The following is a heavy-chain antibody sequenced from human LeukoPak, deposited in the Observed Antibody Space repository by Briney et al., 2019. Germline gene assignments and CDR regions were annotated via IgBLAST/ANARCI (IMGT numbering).Heavy chain of an antibody. D-gene: IGHD5-24*01. CDR2: IYYSGST. CDR3: ERLRRDDYNCVDY. CDR1: GGSFSCSSYY. Sequence: PSETLALTCTVSGGSFSCSSYYGGWIRQPPGKGLEWIGGIYYSGSTYYNPSLRSRVTISLDTSKNQFSLKLSSVTAADSAIYYGERLRRDDYNCVDYWGQGTLVTVSS. V-gene: IGHV4-39*01. J-gene: IGHJ4*02.